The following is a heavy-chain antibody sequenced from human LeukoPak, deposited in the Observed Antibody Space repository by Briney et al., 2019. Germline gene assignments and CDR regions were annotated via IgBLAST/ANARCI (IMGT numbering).Heavy chain of an antibody. D-gene: IGHD4-17*01. J-gene: IGHJ4*02. CDR1: GLTVTDNY. Sequence: PGGSLRLSCSASGLTVTDNYMSWVRQAPGKGLEWVSVIFPDGRTYHSDSLKGRFTISRDKSKNTVLLQINGLRADDTALYHCARTNPAYGDFDYWGQGVLVTVSS. V-gene: IGHV3-53*01. CDR2: IFPDGRT. CDR3: ARTNPAYGDFDY.